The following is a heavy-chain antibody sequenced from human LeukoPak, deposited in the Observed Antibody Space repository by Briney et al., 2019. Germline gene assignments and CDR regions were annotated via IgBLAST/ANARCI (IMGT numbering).Heavy chain of an antibody. J-gene: IGHJ4*02. CDR2: INAGNGNT. CDR3: ARDLVAGPPFGY. CDR1: GYTFTSYA. D-gene: IGHD6-19*01. V-gene: IGHV1-3*01. Sequence: ASVKVSCKASGYTFTSYAMHWVRQAPGQRLEWMGWINAGNGNTKYSQKFQGRVTITRDTSASTAYMELSSLRSEDTAVYYCARDLVAGPPFGYWGQGTLVTVSS.